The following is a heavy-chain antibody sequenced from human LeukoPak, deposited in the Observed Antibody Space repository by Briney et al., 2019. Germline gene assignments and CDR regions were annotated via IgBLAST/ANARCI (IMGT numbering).Heavy chain of an antibody. CDR2: IRSDGSKN. D-gene: IGHD3-10*01. J-gene: IGHJ6*02. V-gene: IGHV3-30*02. Sequence: PGGSLRHSCVASGFTFTNYGMHWVRQAPGKGLEWVAFIRSDGSKNYYGDSVRGRFTISRDTSKNTLYLQMNTLRPEDTAVYYCTKASGRNLYGMDVWGQGTTVIVSS. CDR1: GFTFTNYG. CDR3: TKASGRNLYGMDV.